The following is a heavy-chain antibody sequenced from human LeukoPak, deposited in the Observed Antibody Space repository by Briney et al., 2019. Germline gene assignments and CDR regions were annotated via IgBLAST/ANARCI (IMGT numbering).Heavy chain of an antibody. Sequence: PGGSLRLSRAASVFISREAWMHSVPRVPGKGLEWVGRIKNENRGRTTKYIPPVQGRFTISRDDSRDTLYLEMESLKTEDTAVYYCVTAGGLLPYYFTYGGQGTLVTVSS. D-gene: IGHD3-10*01. CDR2: IKNENRGRTT. V-gene: IGHV3-15*01. J-gene: IGHJ1*01. CDR1: VFISREAW. CDR3: VTAGGLLPYYFTY.